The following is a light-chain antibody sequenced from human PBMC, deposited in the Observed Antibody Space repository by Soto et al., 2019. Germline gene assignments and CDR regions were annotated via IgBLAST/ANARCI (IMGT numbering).Light chain of an antibody. J-gene: IGLJ3*02. V-gene: IGLV2-14*01. CDR1: SSDVGGYNY. Sequence: QSALTQPASVSGSPGQSITISCTGTSSDVGGYNYVSWYQHHPGKAPKLMIYEVSNRPSGVSNRFSGSKSGNTASLTISGLQAEDEAAYYCSSYTSSSTRVFGGGTKVTVL. CDR2: EVS. CDR3: SSYTSSSTRV.